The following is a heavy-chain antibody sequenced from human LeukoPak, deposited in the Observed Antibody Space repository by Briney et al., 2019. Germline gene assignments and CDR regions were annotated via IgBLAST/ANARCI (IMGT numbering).Heavy chain of an antibody. CDR3: ARGRGGATTGFDH. CDR2: INPNSGAR. J-gene: IGHJ4*02. CDR1: GYTFSGYY. Sequence: ASVTDSCKSSGYTFSGYYMHWVRQAPGQGLESMGWINPNSGARNYAPKFQGRVTFSRDNSFSTAYMELSSLRSDDTASYYCARGRGGATTGFDHWGQGTLVTVSS. V-gene: IGHV1-2*02. D-gene: IGHD1-26*01.